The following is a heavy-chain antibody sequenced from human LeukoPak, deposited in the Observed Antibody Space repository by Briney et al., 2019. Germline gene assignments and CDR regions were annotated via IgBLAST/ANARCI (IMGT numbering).Heavy chain of an antibody. CDR2: ISWNSGSI. D-gene: IGHD2-8*01. Sequence: PGGSLRLSCAASGFTFDDYAMHWVRQAPGKGLEWVSGISWNSGSIGYADSVKGRFTISRDNAENSLYLQMNSLRAEDTALYYCAATSRMGYFDYWGQGTLVTVSS. V-gene: IGHV3-9*01. J-gene: IGHJ4*02. CDR1: GFTFDDYA. CDR3: AATSRMGYFDY.